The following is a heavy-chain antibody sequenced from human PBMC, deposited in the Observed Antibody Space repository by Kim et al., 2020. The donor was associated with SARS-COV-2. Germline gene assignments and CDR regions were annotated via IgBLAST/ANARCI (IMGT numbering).Heavy chain of an antibody. CDR3: AREMDTAMENPFFDY. CDR1: GFTFSSYA. J-gene: IGHJ4*02. D-gene: IGHD5-18*01. V-gene: IGHV3-30-3*01. CDR2: ISYDGSNK. Sequence: GGSLRLSCAASGFTFSSYAMHWVRQAPGKGLEWVAVISYDGSNKYYADSVKGRFTISRDNSKNTLYLQMNSLRAEDTAVYYCAREMDTAMENPFFDYWGQGTLVTVSS.